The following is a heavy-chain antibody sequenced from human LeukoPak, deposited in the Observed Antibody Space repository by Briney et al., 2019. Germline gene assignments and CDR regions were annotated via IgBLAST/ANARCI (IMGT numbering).Heavy chain of an antibody. D-gene: IGHD3-10*01. CDR1: GGTFSSYA. V-gene: IGHV1-69*06. Sequence: SVKVPCKASGGTFSSYAISWVRQAPGQGLEWMGGIIPIFGTANYAQKFQGRVTITADKSTSTAYMELSSLRSEDTAVYYCARVPITMVRGVITYYYYMDVWGKGTTVTVSS. J-gene: IGHJ6*03. CDR3: ARVPITMVRGVITYYYYMDV. CDR2: IIPIFGTA.